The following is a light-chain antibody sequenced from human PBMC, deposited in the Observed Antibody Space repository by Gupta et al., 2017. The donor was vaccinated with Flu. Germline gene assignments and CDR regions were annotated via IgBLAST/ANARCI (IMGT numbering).Light chain of an antibody. CDR1: NSVSSY. V-gene: IGKV3-11*01. J-gene: IGKJ4*01. CDR2: DAS. CDR3: QQRSNWSPLT. Sequence: ATLLLSPGERATLSCRGSNSVSSYLAGYQQKPGQAPRILIYDASNGGTGSPARFSGSGAGTDFTLTISSREHEDYAVDYCQQRSNWSPLTFGGGTKVEIK.